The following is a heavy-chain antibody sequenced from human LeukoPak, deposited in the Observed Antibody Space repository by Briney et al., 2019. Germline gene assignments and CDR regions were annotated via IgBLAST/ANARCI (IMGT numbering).Heavy chain of an antibody. CDR3: ARDFVGAGAFDI. CDR1: GFTFSSYA. CDR2: ISYDGSNK. J-gene: IGHJ3*02. D-gene: IGHD1-26*01. V-gene: IGHV3-30-3*01. Sequence: GGSLRLSCAASGFTFSSYAMHWVRQAPGKGLEWVAVISYDGSNKYYADSVKGRFTISRDNSKNTLYLQMNSLRAEDTAVYYCARDFVGAGAFDIWGQGTMVTASS.